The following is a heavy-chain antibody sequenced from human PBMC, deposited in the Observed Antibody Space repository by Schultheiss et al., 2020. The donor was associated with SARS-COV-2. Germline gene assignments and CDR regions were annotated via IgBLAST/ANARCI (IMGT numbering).Heavy chain of an antibody. CDR1: GFTFSSYG. CDR2: ISYDGSNK. D-gene: IGHD3-22*01. J-gene: IGHJ4*02. Sequence: GESLKISCAASGFTFSSYGMHWVRQAPGKGLEWVAVISYDGSNKYYADSVKGRFTISRDNSKNTLYLQMNSLRAEDTAVYYCAKVGGGYYYDSSGYSDYWGQGTLVTVSS. V-gene: IGHV3-30*18. CDR3: AKVGGGYYYDSSGYSDY.